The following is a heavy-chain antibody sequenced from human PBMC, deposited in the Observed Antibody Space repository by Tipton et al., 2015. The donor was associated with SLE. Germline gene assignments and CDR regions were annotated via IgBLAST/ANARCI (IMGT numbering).Heavy chain of an antibody. V-gene: IGHV4-38-2*02. Sequence: TLSLTCVVSDYSIRSNYFWAWIRQPPGKGLEWIGNIYHSGTTYYNPSLKSRVTMSVDTSKSQFSLKLSSVPATDTAVYYCAREGVGLFAMDVWGQGTTVTVSS. CDR1: DYSIRSNYF. CDR2: IYHSGTT. CDR3: AREGVGLFAMDV. J-gene: IGHJ6*02. D-gene: IGHD3-3*01.